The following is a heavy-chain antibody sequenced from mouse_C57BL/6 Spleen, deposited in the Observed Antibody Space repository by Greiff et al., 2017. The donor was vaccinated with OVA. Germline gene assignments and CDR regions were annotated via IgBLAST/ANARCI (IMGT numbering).Heavy chain of an antibody. CDR2: ISDGGSYT. J-gene: IGHJ4*01. D-gene: IGHD2-5*01. CDR1: GFTFSSYA. CDR3: AREGSNDAMDY. Sequence: EVHLVESGGGLVKPGGSLKLSCAASGFTFSSYAMSWVRQTPEKRLEWVATISDGGSYTYYPDNGKGRFTISRDNAKNNLYLQMSHLKAEDTAMYYCAREGSNDAMDYWGQGTSVTVSS. V-gene: IGHV5-4*01.